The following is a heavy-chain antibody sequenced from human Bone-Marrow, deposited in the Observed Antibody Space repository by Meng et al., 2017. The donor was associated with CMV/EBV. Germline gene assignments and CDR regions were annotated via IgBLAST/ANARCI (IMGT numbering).Heavy chain of an antibody. CDR1: GGSFSGYY. Sequence: SETLSLTCAVYGGSFSGYYWSWIRQPPGKGLEWIGEINHSGSTNYNPSLKSRVTISVDTSKNQFSLKLSSVTAADTAVYYCARGSTAARLGWFDPWGQGTLVTGSS. V-gene: IGHV4-34*01. CDR3: ARGSTAARLGWFDP. CDR2: INHSGST. D-gene: IGHD6-6*01. J-gene: IGHJ5*02.